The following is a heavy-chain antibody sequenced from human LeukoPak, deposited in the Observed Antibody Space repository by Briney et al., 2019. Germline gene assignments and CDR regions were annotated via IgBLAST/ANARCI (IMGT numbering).Heavy chain of an antibody. CDR1: GGSISSGGYY. J-gene: IGHJ6*02. D-gene: IGHD3-9*01. Sequence: ASETLSLTCTVSGGSISSGGYYWSWIRQHPGKGLEWIGYIYYSGSTYYNPSLKSRVTISVDTSKNQFSLKLSSVTAADTAVYYCARHNFHDISFGDYYYYYGMGVWGQGTTVTVSS. CDR3: ARHNFHDISFGDYYYYYGMGV. V-gene: IGHV4-31*03. CDR2: IYYSGST.